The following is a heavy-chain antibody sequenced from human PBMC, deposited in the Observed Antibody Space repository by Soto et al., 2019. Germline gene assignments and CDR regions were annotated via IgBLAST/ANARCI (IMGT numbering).Heavy chain of an antibody. CDR3: ARVPDY. J-gene: IGHJ4*02. Sequence: SETLSLTCTVSGDSISASSWSWVRQPPGKGLEWIGYMYHSGSTYYNPSLKSRVTISIDRSKNQFSLKLSSVTAADTAVYYCARVPDYWGQGTLVTVSS. D-gene: IGHD2-2*01. CDR2: MYHSGST. V-gene: IGHV4-30-2*01. CDR1: GDSISASS.